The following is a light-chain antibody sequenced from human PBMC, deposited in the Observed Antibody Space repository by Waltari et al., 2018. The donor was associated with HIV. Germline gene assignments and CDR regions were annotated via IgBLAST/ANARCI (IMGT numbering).Light chain of an antibody. CDR2: RNN. J-gene: IGLJ1*01. V-gene: IGLV1-47*01. CDR1: SSNIGSNY. CDR3: ASWDASLSGHYV. Sequence: SVLTQPPSPSGPPGPRVTTSCSGSSSNIGSNYVYWSQQVPGTAPKLLLYRNNQRPSGVPDRFSGSKSGTSASLAISGLRSEDEADYYCASWDASLSGHYVFGPGTRVTVL.